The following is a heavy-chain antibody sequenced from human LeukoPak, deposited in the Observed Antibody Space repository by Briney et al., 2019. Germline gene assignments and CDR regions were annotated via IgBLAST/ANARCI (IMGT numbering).Heavy chain of an antibody. CDR3: ARVGRRIAVAGTSYYYGMDV. J-gene: IGHJ6*02. CDR2: IYYSGST. CDR1: GGSISSYY. Sequence: SETLSLTCTVSGGSISSYYWSWIRQPPGKGLEWIGYIYYSGSTNYNASLKSRVTISVDTSKNQFSLKLSSVTAADTAVYYCARVGRRIAVAGTSYYYGMDVWGQGTTVTVSS. D-gene: IGHD6-19*01. V-gene: IGHV4-59*01.